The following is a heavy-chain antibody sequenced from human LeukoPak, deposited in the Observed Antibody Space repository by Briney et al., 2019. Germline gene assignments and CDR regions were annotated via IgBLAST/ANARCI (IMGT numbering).Heavy chain of an antibody. CDR1: GFTVSNYH. CDR2: IIHTGVET. Sequence: GGSLRLSCAASGFTVSNYHINWVRQAPGWGLEWVAAIIHTGVETYYADSVKGRFTLSRDNSENMVHLQMNSLRVDDTAVYYCAKGVLRYCSSTSCLGAFDYWGQGTLVTVSS. D-gene: IGHD2-2*01. V-gene: IGHV3-23*01. CDR3: AKGVLRYCSSTSCLGAFDY. J-gene: IGHJ4*02.